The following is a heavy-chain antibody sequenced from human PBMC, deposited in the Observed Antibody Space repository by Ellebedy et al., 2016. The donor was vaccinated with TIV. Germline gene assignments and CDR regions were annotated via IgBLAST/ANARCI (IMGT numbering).Heavy chain of an antibody. CDR2: IWYDGSIK. Sequence: PGGSLRLSCAASGLTFSRYGTHWNRQAPDKGLEWVAVIWYDGSIKYLADSVKGRFTISRDNFNNTLYLQMNSLRAEDTAVYWCASWDFDYWGQGTLVTVSS. D-gene: IGHD7-27*01. J-gene: IGHJ4*02. V-gene: IGHV3-33*01. CDR3: ASWDFDY. CDR1: GLTFSRYG.